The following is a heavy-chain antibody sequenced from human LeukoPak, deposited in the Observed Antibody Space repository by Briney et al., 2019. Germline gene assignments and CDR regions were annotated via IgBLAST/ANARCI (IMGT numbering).Heavy chain of an antibody. V-gene: IGHV4-34*01. Sequence: SETLSLTCAVYGGFFSGYYWSWIRQPPGKGLEWIGEINHSGSTNYNPSLKSRVTISVDTSKNQFSLKLSSVTAADTAVYYCARLPYYDSSGYYYKYPFFDYWGQGTLVTVSS. CDR2: INHSGST. J-gene: IGHJ4*02. D-gene: IGHD3-22*01. CDR1: GGFFSGYY. CDR3: ARLPYYDSSGYYYKYPFFDY.